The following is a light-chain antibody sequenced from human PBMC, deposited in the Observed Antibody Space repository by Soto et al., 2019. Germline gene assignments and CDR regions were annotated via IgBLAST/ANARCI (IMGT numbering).Light chain of an antibody. J-gene: IGLJ1*01. V-gene: IGLV1-44*01. CDR2: SNS. CDR3: AAWDDSLNGHV. CDR1: SSNIGSNI. Sequence: QSVLTQPPSASGTPAQRVTISCSGSSSNIGSNIVNWYQQVPGTAPKLLIYSNSQRPSGVPDRFSGSKSGTSASLAISGLHSEDEADYFCAAWDDSLNGHVFGTGTKVTVL.